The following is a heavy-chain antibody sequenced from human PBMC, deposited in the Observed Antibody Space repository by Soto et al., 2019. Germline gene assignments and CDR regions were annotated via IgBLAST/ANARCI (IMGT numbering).Heavy chain of an antibody. V-gene: IGHV4-59*01. CDR2: ILDSGRT. CDR1: GGSIINFY. CDR3: ARGRAMVSYLFDY. D-gene: IGHD5-18*01. Sequence: QVQLQESGPGLVKPSETLSLTCTVSGGSIINFYWSWIRQTPGEGLEWIGYILDSGRTSYNPSLKSRVSISVDTSKSQFSLKLKSVTAADTAVYYCARGRAMVSYLFDYWGQGSLVTVSS. J-gene: IGHJ4*02.